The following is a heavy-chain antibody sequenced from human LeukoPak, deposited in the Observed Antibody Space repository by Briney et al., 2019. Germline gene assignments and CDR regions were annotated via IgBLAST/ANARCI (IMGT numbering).Heavy chain of an antibody. Sequence: ASVEVSCKASGYTFTGYYIHWVRQAPGQGLEWMGRINPNSGGTNYAQKFQGRVTMTRDTSISTAYMELSRLRSDDTAVYYCATWDYGVPSYDSSGYYSFGYYWGQGTLVTVSS. V-gene: IGHV1-2*06. J-gene: IGHJ4*02. D-gene: IGHD3-22*01. CDR1: GYTFTGYY. CDR2: INPNSGGT. CDR3: ATWDYGVPSYDSSGYYSFGYY.